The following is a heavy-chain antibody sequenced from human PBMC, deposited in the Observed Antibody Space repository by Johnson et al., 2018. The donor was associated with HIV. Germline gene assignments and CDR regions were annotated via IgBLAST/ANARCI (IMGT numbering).Heavy chain of an antibody. CDR2: IYSGGST. V-gene: IGHV3-66*01. J-gene: IGHJ3*02. CDR3: ARTQVYSSSRDDAFDI. D-gene: IGHD6-13*01. Sequence: VHLVESGGGVVQPGRSLRLSCAASGFTVSSNYMSWVRQAPGKGLEWVSVIYSGGSTYYADSVKGRFTISRDNSKNTLYLQMSGLRIEDTAVYYCARTQVYSSSRDDAFDIWGQGTMVTVSS. CDR1: GFTVSSNY.